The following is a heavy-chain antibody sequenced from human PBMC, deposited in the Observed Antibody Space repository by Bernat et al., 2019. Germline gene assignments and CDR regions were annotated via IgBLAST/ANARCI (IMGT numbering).Heavy chain of an antibody. V-gene: IGHV3-15*07. Sequence: EVQLVESGGGLVKPGGSLRLSCAASGFTFNNAWMNWVRQAPGKGLEWVGRIKSKTEGGTIDYAAPVKGRFIISRDDSKNTLYLQMNSLKTEDTAVYYCTTDPYYFDSGRLPYFDYWGQGTLVTVSS. J-gene: IGHJ4*02. D-gene: IGHD3-10*01. CDR3: TTDPYYFDSGRLPYFDY. CDR2: IKSKTEGGTI. CDR1: GFTFNNAW.